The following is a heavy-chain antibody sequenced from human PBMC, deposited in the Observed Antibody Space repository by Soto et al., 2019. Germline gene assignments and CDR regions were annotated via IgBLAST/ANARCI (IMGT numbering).Heavy chain of an antibody. Sequence: QLQLQESGPGLVKPSETLSLTCTVSGGSISTSSYYWGWIRQPPGKGLEWIGSIYYSGSTYYNPSLKSRVTISVDTSKNQFSLTLSSVTAADTAVYYCARLPRSRGVRSYFDCWGQGTLVTVSS. CDR2: IYYSGST. CDR1: GGSISTSSYY. V-gene: IGHV4-39*01. J-gene: IGHJ4*02. CDR3: ARLPRSRGVRSYFDC. D-gene: IGHD3-10*01.